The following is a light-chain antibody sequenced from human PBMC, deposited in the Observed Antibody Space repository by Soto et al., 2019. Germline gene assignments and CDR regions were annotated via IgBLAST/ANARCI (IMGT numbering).Light chain of an antibody. J-gene: IGLJ1*01. CDR3: SSFTSSSTFYV. CDR1: SCFVGSFSL. V-gene: IGLV2-14*02. CDR2: EGH. Sequence: QSVLSQPAAVSGSPGQSITISCTGTSCFVGSFSLVSWYQQHPGKAPKVMISEGHRRPSGVPDRFSGSTSVNSASLTISGLQAEDEADYYCSSFTSSSTFYVFGTGTKVTVL.